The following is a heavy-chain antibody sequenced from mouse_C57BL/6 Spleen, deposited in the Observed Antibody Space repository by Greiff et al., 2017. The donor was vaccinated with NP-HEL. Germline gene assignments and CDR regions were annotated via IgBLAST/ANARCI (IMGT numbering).Heavy chain of an antibody. CDR2: IYPGDGDT. Sequence: QVQLQQSGPELVKPGASVKISCKASGYAFSSSWMNWVTQRPGKGLEWIGRIYPGDGDTNYNGKFKGKATLTADKSSSTAYMQLSSLTSEDSAVYFCARTITTGLYAMDYWGQGTSVTVSS. D-gene: IGHD1-2*01. CDR3: ARTITTGLYAMDY. CDR1: GYAFSSSW. V-gene: IGHV1-82*01. J-gene: IGHJ4*01.